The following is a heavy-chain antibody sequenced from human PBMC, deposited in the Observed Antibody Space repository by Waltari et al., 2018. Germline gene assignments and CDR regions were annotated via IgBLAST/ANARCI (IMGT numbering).Heavy chain of an antibody. V-gene: IGHV4-39*07. CDR1: GDAIMRNNYH. D-gene: IGHD3-3*01. Sequence: QLQESGPGLVKPSETVSLTCSVSGDAIMRNNYHWGWIRQSRGKGLEWIGSIDNSGTTYYNPSLKGRVFISVDASRNEFSLRLTTVTAADTAVYYCARASTAIFGVVITGYNIWGQGTMVTVSS. J-gene: IGHJ3*02. CDR2: IDNSGTT. CDR3: ARASTAIFGVVITGYNI.